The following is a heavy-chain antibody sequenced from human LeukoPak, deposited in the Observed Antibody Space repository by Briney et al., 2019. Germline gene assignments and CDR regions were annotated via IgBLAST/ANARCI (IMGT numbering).Heavy chain of an antibody. V-gene: IGHV4-38-2*01. D-gene: IGHD3-10*01. J-gene: IGHJ4*02. CDR2: IYHSGST. CDR1: GYSISSGYY. Sequence: PSETLSLTCAVSGYSISSGYYWGWIRQPPGKGLEWIGSIYHSGSTYYNPSLTSRVTISVDTSKNQFSLKLSSVTAADTAVYYCASWQWFGEHYWGQGTLVAVSS. CDR3: ASWQWFGEHY.